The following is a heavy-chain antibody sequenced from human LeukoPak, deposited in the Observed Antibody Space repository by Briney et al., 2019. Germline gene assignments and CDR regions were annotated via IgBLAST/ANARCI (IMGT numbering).Heavy chain of an antibody. CDR1: GFTFSSYS. Sequence: PGGSLRLSCAASGFTFSSYSMNWVRQAPGKGLEWVSSISSSSSTIYYADSVKGRFTISRDNAKNSLYLQMNSLRAEDTAVYYCARDYDRYYMDVWGKGTTVTVSS. CDR2: ISSSSSTI. J-gene: IGHJ6*03. D-gene: IGHD3-3*01. V-gene: IGHV3-48*01. CDR3: ARDYDRYYMDV.